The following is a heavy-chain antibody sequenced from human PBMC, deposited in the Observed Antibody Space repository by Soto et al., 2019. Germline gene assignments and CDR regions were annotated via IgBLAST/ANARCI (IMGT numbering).Heavy chain of an antibody. CDR1: GGSISSGGYY. CDR3: ARVFTIFGVVQFDY. V-gene: IGHV4-31*03. D-gene: IGHD3-3*01. Sequence: QVQLQESGPGLVKPSQTLSLTCTVSGGSISSGGYYWSWIRQHPGKGLEWIGYIYYSGSTYYNPTLKSRVTISVDTSKNQFSLKLSSVTAADTAVYYCARVFTIFGVVQFDYWGQGTLVTVSS. CDR2: IYYSGST. J-gene: IGHJ4*02.